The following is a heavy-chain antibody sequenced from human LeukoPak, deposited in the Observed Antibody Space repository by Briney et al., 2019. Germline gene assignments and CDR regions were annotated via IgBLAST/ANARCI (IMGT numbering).Heavy chain of an antibody. CDR1: GFTFSSYG. CDR2: IWYDGSDK. J-gene: IGHJ6*02. CDR3: ARGSSHYYYGMDA. V-gene: IGHV3-33*08. D-gene: IGHD6-6*01. Sequence: PGGSLRLSCAASGFTFSSYGMHWVRQAPGKGLEWVAVIWYDGSDKYYADSVKGRFTISRDNSKNTLYLEMNSLRAEDTAVYYCARGSSHYYYGMDAWGRGTTVTVSS.